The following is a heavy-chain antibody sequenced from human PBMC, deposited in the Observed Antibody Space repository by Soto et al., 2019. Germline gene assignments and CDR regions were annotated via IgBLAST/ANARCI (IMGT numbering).Heavy chain of an antibody. Sequence: PSETLSLTCAVSRGSISSSNWWSWVRQPPGKGLEWIGEIYHSGSTNYNPSLKSRVTISVDTSKNQFSLKLSSVTAADTAVYYCARGHFTMVYAQNGKGNWFDPWGQGTLVTVSS. CDR3: ARGHFTMVYAQNGKGNWFDP. D-gene: IGHD2-8*01. V-gene: IGHV4-4*02. CDR1: RGSISSSNW. CDR2: IYHSGST. J-gene: IGHJ5*02.